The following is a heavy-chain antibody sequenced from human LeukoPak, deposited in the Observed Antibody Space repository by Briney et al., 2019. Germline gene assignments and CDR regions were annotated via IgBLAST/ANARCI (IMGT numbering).Heavy chain of an antibody. CDR3: ASPIAARPYYYGMDV. Sequence: GGSLRLSCAASGFTFRSYGMHWVRQAPGKGLEWVAVIWYDGITKYYADSVKGRLTISRDNAKNSLYLQMNSLRAEDTAVYYCASPIAARPYYYGMDVWGQGTTVTVSS. D-gene: IGHD6-6*01. J-gene: IGHJ6*02. V-gene: IGHV3-33*03. CDR2: IWYDGITK. CDR1: GFTFRSYG.